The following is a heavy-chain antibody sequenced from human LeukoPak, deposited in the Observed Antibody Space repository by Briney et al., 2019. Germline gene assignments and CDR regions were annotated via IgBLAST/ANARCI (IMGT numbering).Heavy chain of an antibody. V-gene: IGHV3-21*01. CDR3: ARSVGAAGWSNWFDP. J-gene: IGHJ5*02. CDR2: ISSSSSYI. D-gene: IGHD6-19*01. CDR1: GFTFSSYS. Sequence: GGSLRLSCAASGFTFSSYSMDWVRQAPGKGLEWVSSISSSSSYIYYADSVKGRFTISRDNAKNSLYLQMNSLRAEDTAVYYCARSVGAAGWSNWFDPWGQGTLVTVSS.